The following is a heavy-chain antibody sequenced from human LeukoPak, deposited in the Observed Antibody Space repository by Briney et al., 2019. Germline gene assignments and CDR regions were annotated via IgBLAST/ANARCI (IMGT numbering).Heavy chain of an antibody. J-gene: IGHJ4*02. CDR2: INHGGST. CDR3: ARRRGYNWSLGHFDY. V-gene: IGHV4-34*01. CDR1: CGSFSGYY. D-gene: IGHD1-1*01. Sequence: KASQTVSPARAAYCGSFSGYYCSWIRQQAGRGMESMGVINHGGSTNYNPSLKSRVTISVDTSKNKFSLKLSSVTAADTAVYYCARRRGYNWSLGHFDYWGQGTLVTVSS.